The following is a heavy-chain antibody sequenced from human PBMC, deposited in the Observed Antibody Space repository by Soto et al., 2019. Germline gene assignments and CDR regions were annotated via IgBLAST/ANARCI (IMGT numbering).Heavy chain of an antibody. Sequence: SQTLSLTCAISGDSVSSNSAAWNWIRQSPSRGLEWLGRTYYRSKWYNDYAVSVKSRITINPDTSKNQFSLQLNSVTPEDTAVYYCARDIVVVVAATPGWFDPWGQGTLVTVSS. CDR2: TYYRSKWYN. V-gene: IGHV6-1*01. D-gene: IGHD2-15*01. CDR3: ARDIVVVVAATPGWFDP. CDR1: GDSVSSNSAA. J-gene: IGHJ5*02.